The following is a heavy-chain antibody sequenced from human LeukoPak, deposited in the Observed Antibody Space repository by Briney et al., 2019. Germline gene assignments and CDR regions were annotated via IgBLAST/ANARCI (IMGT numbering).Heavy chain of an antibody. CDR1: GFTFDRFT. J-gene: IGHJ5*02. V-gene: IGHV3-43*01. D-gene: IGHD3-22*01. CDR3: AKAPGAYYSDSSGYSNWFDP. Sequence: GGSLRLSCAASGFTFDRFTIHWVRQTPGKGLEWVSLINRRGHTFYADSVKGRFTISRDNSRNSVFLQINSLRAEDTALYYCAKAPGAYYSDSSGYSNWFDPWGQGTLVTVSS. CDR2: INRRGHT.